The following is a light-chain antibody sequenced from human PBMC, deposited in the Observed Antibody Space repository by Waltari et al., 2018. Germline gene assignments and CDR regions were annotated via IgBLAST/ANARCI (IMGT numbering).Light chain of an antibody. CDR1: QTIGSIY. Sequence: EIVLTQSPGTLSLSPGERATLSCRASQTIGSIYLAWYQKKPGQAPRLLIYGASSRASGIPDRFSGGGSGTDFTLTINRLEPEDFAVYYCQQYGSSPGTFGQGTKVEIK. J-gene: IGKJ1*01. CDR3: QQYGSSPGT. V-gene: IGKV3-20*01. CDR2: GAS.